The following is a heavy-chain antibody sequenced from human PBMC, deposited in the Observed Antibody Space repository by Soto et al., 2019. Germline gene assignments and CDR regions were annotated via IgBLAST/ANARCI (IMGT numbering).Heavy chain of an antibody. CDR2: ISAYNGDT. J-gene: IGHJ5*02. CDR1: GYTFTSYG. CDR3: ARDQEYSTSGLYWFDL. V-gene: IGHV1-18*04. D-gene: IGHD6-6*01. Sequence: VQLVQSGAEVKKPGASVKVSCKASGYTFTSYGITWVRQAPGQDLEWMGWISAYNGDTNYAQSLQGTVTLTTDTSTSTVYLELKSLKSDDTAVYYCARDQEYSTSGLYWFDLWGQGTLVTVSS.